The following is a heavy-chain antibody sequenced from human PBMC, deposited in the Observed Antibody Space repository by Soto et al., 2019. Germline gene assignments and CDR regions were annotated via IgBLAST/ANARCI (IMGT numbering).Heavy chain of an antibody. Sequence: GGSLRLSCSASGFTFRSYAMHWVRQAPGKGLEYVSAISSNGDSTYYADSVKGRFTISRDNFKNSLYLQMSSLRAEDTAVYYCVKRGPSSSSLYYGMDVWGQGTTVTVSS. V-gene: IGHV3-64D*06. CDR1: GFTFRSYA. D-gene: IGHD6-6*01. J-gene: IGHJ6*02. CDR3: VKRGPSSSSLYYGMDV. CDR2: ISSNGDST.